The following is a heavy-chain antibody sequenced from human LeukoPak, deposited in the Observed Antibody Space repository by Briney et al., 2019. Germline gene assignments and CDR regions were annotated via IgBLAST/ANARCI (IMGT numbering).Heavy chain of an antibody. CDR2: IYYSGRI. CDR1: GGSISRDY. J-gene: IGHJ5*02. V-gene: IGHV4-59*08. Sequence: SETLSLTCTVSGGSISRDYWSWFRQPPGKRLEWIGYIYYSGRIDYNPSLQSRVTVSMDTSKNQFSLKLNSVTAADTAVYYCARNHGHEVAGWRTRFDPWGQGTLVTVSS. CDR3: ARNHGHEVAGWRTRFDP. D-gene: IGHD6-19*01.